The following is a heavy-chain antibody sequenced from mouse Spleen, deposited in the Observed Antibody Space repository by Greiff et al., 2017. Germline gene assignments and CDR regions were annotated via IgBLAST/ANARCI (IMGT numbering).Heavy chain of an antibody. Sequence: VQRVESGAELARPGASVKLSCKASGYTFTSYGISWVKQRTGQGLEWIGEIYPRSGNTYYNEKFKGKATLTADKSSSTAYMELRSLTSEDSAVYFCARGGYDVGWFAYWGQGTLVTVSA. CDR2: IYPRSGNT. V-gene: IGHV1-81*01. D-gene: IGHD2-2*01. CDR1: GYTFTSYG. J-gene: IGHJ3*01. CDR3: ARGGYDVGWFAY.